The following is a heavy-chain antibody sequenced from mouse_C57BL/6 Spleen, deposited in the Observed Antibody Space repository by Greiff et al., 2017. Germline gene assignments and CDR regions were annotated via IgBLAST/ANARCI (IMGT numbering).Heavy chain of an antibody. V-gene: IGHV5-4*01. J-gene: IGHJ4*01. CDR2: ISDGGSYT. Sequence: EVKLMESGGGLVKPGGSLKLSCAASGFTFSSSAMSWVRQTPEKRLEWVATISDGGSYTYYPDNVKGRFPISRDNAKNHLYLQMSHLKSEDTAMYYCARDRPYPMDYWGQGTSVTVSS. CDR1: GFTFSSSA. CDR3: ARDRPYPMDY.